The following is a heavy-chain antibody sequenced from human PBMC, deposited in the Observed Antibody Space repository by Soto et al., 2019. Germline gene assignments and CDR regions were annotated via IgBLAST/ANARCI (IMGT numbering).Heavy chain of an antibody. Sequence: GGSLRLTCAASGFTFSSYSMNWVRQAPGKGLEWVSSISSSSTYIYYADSVKGRFSISRDNAKNSLYLQMNSLRAEDTALYYCARTIYCSGSTCYNNWFDPWGQGTLVTVSS. CDR2: ISSSSTYI. J-gene: IGHJ5*02. CDR1: GFTFSSYS. D-gene: IGHD2-15*01. V-gene: IGHV3-21*01. CDR3: ARTIYCSGSTCYNNWFDP.